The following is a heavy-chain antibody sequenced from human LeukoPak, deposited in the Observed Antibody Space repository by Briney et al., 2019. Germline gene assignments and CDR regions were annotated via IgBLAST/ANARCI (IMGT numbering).Heavy chain of an antibody. D-gene: IGHD3-3*01. CDR3: ARDRSFGRRPLEWLFWFDP. CDR1: GFIFRDYY. CDR2: ISGTGSSI. V-gene: IGHV3-11*01. Sequence: GGSLRLSCTASGFIFRDYYMTWIRQSPGKELEIVSYISGTGSSIEYADSVKGRFTISRDNAKSSLYLQMNSLRVEDTAVYYCARDRSFGRRPLEWLFWFDPWGQGTLVTVSS. J-gene: IGHJ5*02.